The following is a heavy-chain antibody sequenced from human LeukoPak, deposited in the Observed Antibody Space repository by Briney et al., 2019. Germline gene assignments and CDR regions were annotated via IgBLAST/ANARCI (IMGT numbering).Heavy chain of an antibody. CDR1: GGSFSGYY. D-gene: IGHD6-19*01. CDR3: ARTRWIAVAGTDYFDY. Sequence: PSETLSLTCAVYGGSFSGYYWSWIRRPAGKGLEWIGRIYTSGSTNYNPSLKSRVTISVDTSKNQFSLKPSSVTAADTAVYYCARTRWIAVAGTDYFDYWGQGTLVTVSS. CDR2: IYTSGST. J-gene: IGHJ4*02. V-gene: IGHV4-59*10.